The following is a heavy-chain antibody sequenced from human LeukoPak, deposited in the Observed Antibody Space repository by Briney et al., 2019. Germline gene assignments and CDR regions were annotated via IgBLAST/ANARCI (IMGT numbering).Heavy chain of an antibody. CDR2: IYYSGSP. CDR3: AGDGAVLTGYGAFDM. Sequence: SETLSLTCTVSGGSISSYYWSWIRQPPGKGLEWIGYIYYSGSPNYNPSLNSRVTISLDTSRNQFSLKLSSVTAADTAVYYCAGDGAVLTGYGAFDMWGQGTMVTVSS. D-gene: IGHD3-9*01. J-gene: IGHJ3*02. V-gene: IGHV4-59*01. CDR1: GGSISSYY.